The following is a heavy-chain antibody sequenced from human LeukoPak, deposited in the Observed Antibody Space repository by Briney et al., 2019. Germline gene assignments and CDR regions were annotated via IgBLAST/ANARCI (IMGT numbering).Heavy chain of an antibody. Sequence: SETLSLTCTVSGGSISGYYWSWIRQPAGKGLEWIGRIYTSGSTNYNPSLKSRVTMSVDTSKNQFSLKLSSVTAADTAVYYCAGQRGMRLEPGGIWFDPWGQGTLVTVSS. V-gene: IGHV4-4*07. J-gene: IGHJ5*02. CDR1: GGSISGYY. CDR3: AGQRGMRLEPGGIWFDP. D-gene: IGHD1-1*01. CDR2: IYTSGST.